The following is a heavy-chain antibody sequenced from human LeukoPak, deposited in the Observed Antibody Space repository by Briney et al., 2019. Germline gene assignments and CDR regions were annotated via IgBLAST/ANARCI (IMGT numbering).Heavy chain of an antibody. CDR1: GYNFAFYW. J-gene: IGHJ6*02. D-gene: IGHD5-12*01. CDR2: IYPGDSDT. CDR3: ARRELYSGYDAYYGVDV. V-gene: IGHV5-51*01. Sequence: RGESMKSSCVAFGYNFAFYWIGWVRQMPGKGLEWMGIIYPGDSDTRYSPSFQGQVTISADKSINTAYLQWSSLKASDTAIYYCARRELYSGYDAYYGVDVWGQGTTVIVSS.